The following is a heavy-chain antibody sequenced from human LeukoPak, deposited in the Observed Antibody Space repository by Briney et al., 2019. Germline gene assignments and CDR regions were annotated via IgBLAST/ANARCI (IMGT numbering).Heavy chain of an antibody. Sequence: SETLSLTCTVPGGSISSYYWSWIRQPPGKGLEWIGYIYYSGSTNYNPSLKSRVTISVDTSKNQFSLKLTSVTATDTAVYYCARQDYSGTYLFDYWGQGTLVTVSS. J-gene: IGHJ4*02. D-gene: IGHD1-26*01. CDR3: ARQDYSGTYLFDY. V-gene: IGHV4-59*08. CDR1: GGSISSYY. CDR2: IYYSGST.